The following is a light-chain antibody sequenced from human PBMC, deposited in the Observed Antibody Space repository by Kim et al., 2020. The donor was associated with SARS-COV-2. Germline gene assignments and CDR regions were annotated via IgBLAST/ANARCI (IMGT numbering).Light chain of an antibody. CDR2: EVS. CDR1: SSDVGSYSH. J-gene: IGLJ1*01. V-gene: IGLV2-23*02. CDR3: CSYAVSITFV. Sequence: QSITISCTGTSSDVGSYSHVSWYQQHPGKAPKLIIYEVSERPSGVSSRFSGSKSGNTASLTISGLRAEDEADYYCCSYAVSITFVFGTGTKVTVL.